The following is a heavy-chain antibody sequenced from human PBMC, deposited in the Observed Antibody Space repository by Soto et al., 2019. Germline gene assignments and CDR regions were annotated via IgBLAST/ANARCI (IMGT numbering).Heavy chain of an antibody. CDR1: GFTFSSYS. Sequence: GGSLRLSCAASGFTFSSYSMNWVRQAPGKGLEWVSYISSSSSTIYYADSVKGRFTISRDNAKNSLYLQMNSLRAEDTAVYYCARDHELDYWGQGTLVTVSS. CDR3: ARDHELDY. CDR2: ISSSSSTI. V-gene: IGHV3-48*01. J-gene: IGHJ4*02.